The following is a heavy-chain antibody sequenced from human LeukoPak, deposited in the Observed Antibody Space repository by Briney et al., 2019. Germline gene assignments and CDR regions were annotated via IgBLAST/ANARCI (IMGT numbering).Heavy chain of an antibody. D-gene: IGHD3-16*02. J-gene: IGHJ4*02. CDR2: ISGSGTTT. CDR1: GFIFSSYA. Sequence: GGSLRLSCAASGFIFSSYAMTWVRQAPGRGLEWLSTISGSGTTTYYVDSVKGRFTVSRDNSKNTLYLQMNSLRAEDTAVYYCASPGGYDYVWGSYRFSHWGQGTLVTVSS. V-gene: IGHV3-23*01. CDR3: ASPGGYDYVWGSYRFSH.